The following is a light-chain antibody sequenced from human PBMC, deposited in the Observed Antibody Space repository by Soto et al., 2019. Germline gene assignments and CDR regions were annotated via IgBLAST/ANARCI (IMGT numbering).Light chain of an antibody. V-gene: IGKV3-15*01. CDR3: QQYNNWPPT. Sequence: EIVMTQSPATLSVSPGERATLSCRASQRVFSNLAWYQQKPGQAPRLLIYAASVRATGIPARFSGSGSGTDFTLTISSLQSEDFAVYYCQQYNNWPPTFGQGTRLEIK. CDR1: QRVFSN. J-gene: IGKJ5*01. CDR2: AAS.